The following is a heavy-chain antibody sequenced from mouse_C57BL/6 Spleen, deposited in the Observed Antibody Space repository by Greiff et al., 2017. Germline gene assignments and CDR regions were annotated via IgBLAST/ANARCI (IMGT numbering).Heavy chain of an antibody. J-gene: IGHJ4*01. CDR1: GYTFTSYW. CDR3: ARDGIRDYAMDY. CDR2: IHPNSGST. Sequence: QVQLQQPGAELVKPGASVKLSCKASGYTFTSYWMHWVKQRPGQGLEWIGMIHPNSGSTNYNEKFKSKATLTVDKSSSTAYMQLSSLTSEDSAVYYCARDGIRDYAMDYWGQGTSVTVSS. V-gene: IGHV1-64*01.